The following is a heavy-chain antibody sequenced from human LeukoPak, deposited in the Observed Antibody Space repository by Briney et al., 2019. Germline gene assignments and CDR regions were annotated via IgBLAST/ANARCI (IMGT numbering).Heavy chain of an antibody. Sequence: SETLSLTCAVSGYSISSGYYWGWIRQPPGKGLEWIGSIYHSGSTYYNPSLKSRVTISVDTSKNQFSLKLSSVTAADTAVYYCARPGRGAFDIWGQGTMITVSS. V-gene: IGHV4-38-2*01. CDR3: ARPGRGAFDI. D-gene: IGHD3-10*01. J-gene: IGHJ3*02. CDR1: GYSISSGYY. CDR2: IYHSGST.